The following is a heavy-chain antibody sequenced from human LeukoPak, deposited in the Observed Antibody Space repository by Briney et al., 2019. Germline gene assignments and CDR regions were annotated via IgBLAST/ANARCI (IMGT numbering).Heavy chain of an antibody. CDR3: ARYIRTGGYYVDY. Sequence: GGSLRLSCAASGFNFNTYWMGWMRQAPGKGLEWVANIKYEGSEKYYVDSVKGRFTISRDNAKSSLYLQMNSLRAEDTAVYYWARYIRTGGYYVDYWGQGTLVTVSS. J-gene: IGHJ4*02. CDR1: GFNFNTYW. CDR2: IKYEGSEK. V-gene: IGHV3-7*03. D-gene: IGHD1-14*01.